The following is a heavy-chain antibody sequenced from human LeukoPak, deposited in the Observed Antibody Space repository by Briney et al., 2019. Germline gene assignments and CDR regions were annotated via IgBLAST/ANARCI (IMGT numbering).Heavy chain of an antibody. V-gene: IGHV4-39*07. CDR2: IYYSGST. Sequence: PSETLSLTCTVSGGSISSSSYYWGWIRQPPGKGLEWIGSIYYSGSTYYNPSLKSRVTISVDTSKNQFSLKLSSVTAADTAVYYCARETYGLSYYYYMDVWGKGTTVTVSS. CDR1: GGSISSSSYY. J-gene: IGHJ6*03. CDR3: ARETYGLSYYYYMDV. D-gene: IGHD3-10*01.